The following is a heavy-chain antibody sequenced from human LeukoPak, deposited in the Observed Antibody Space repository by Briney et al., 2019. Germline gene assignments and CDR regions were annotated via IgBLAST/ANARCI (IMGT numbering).Heavy chain of an antibody. Sequence: GGSLRLSCAASGFTFNSYVMSWVRQAPGKGLEWVSVLYSGGSTYYTNSVKGRFTISRDNSKNTLYLQMNSLRAEDTAVYYCARSGSSLRSPLYYGMDVWGQGTTVTVSS. D-gene: IGHD1-26*01. V-gene: IGHV3-53*01. CDR1: GFTFNSYV. CDR2: LYSGGST. CDR3: ARSGSSLRSPLYYGMDV. J-gene: IGHJ6*02.